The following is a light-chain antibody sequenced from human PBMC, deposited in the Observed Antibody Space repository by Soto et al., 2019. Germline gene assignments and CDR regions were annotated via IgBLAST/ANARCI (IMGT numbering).Light chain of an antibody. Sequence: DIQMTQSPSALSASVGDRVTITCRASQTISMWLAWYQQRPGKAPKLLIYDASTLERGVSSRFSGSGSGTDFTLTISSLQPEDFATYYCQQYHSFSYTFGQGTKLEIK. CDR1: QTISMW. CDR2: DAS. CDR3: QQYHSFSYT. J-gene: IGKJ2*01. V-gene: IGKV1-5*01.